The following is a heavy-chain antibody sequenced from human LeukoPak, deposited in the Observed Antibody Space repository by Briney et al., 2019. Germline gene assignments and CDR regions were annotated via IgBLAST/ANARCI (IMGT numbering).Heavy chain of an antibody. CDR1: GFSFSSYS. CDR3: AGDADWAFDY. V-gene: IGHV3-48*01. J-gene: IGHJ4*02. D-gene: IGHD3-9*01. CDR2: ISSSSSTI. Sequence: GGSLRLSCAASGFSFSSYSMNWVRQAPGKGLEWISYISSSSSTIYYADSVKGRFTISRDNAKNSLCLQMNSLRAEDTAVYYCAGDADWAFDYWGQGTLVTVSS.